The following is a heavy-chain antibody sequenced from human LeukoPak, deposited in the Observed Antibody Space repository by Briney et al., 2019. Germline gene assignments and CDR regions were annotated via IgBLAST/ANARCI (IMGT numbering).Heavy chain of an antibody. V-gene: IGHV1-69*05. D-gene: IGHD2-15*01. J-gene: IGHJ3*02. CDR1: GGTFSSYA. Sequence: ASVKVSRKASGGTFSSYAISWVRQAPGQGLEWMGGIIPIFGTANYAQKFQGRVTITTDESTSTAYMELSSLRSEDTAVYYCARSNVVVVAATPDAFDIWGQGTMVTVSS. CDR3: ARSNVVVVAATPDAFDI. CDR2: IIPIFGTA.